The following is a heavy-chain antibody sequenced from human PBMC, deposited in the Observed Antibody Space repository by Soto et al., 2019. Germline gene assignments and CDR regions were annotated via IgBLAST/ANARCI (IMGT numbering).Heavy chain of an antibody. CDR2: INENGDST. V-gene: IGHV3-23*01. CDR1: GFTFNNIA. D-gene: IGHD2-21*01. Sequence: EVQLLESGGGLVQPGGSLRLSCAASGFTFNNIAMGWVRQAPGKGLKYVSSINENGDSTFYADSVKGRFTISRDNSKSPLPLQMNSLRADDTAVYYCVKRNCGNCPWSSWGQGTLVTVSS. J-gene: IGHJ4*02. CDR3: VKRNCGNCPWSS.